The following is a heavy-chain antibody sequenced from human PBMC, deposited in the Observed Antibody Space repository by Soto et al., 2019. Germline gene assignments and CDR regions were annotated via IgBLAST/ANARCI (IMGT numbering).Heavy chain of an antibody. J-gene: IGHJ5*02. CDR1: GGSIDSYY. V-gene: IGHV4-59*12. D-gene: IGHD3-16*02. CDR3: ARDRWTSRANWFDP. CDR2: ISDSGTT. Sequence: SETLSLTCSVFGGSIDSYYWSWVRQAPGKGLEWIGHISDSGTTNYNPSLGSRVTISVDTSRKLFSLKLSSVTAADTAVYFCARDRWTSRANWFDPWGPGTLVTVS.